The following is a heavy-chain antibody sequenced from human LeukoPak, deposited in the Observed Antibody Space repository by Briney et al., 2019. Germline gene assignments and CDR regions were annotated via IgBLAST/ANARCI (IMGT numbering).Heavy chain of an antibody. Sequence: GASVKVSCKASGYTFTGYYMHWVRQAPGQGLEWMGWINPNSGGTNYAQKFQGRVTMTRDTSISTAYMELSRLRSDDTAVYYCARDRNRIAAAGSGCNNWFDPWGQGTLVTVSS. CDR3: ARDRNRIAAAGSGCNNWFDP. V-gene: IGHV1-2*02. D-gene: IGHD6-13*01. CDR1: GYTFTGYY. J-gene: IGHJ5*02. CDR2: INPNSGGT.